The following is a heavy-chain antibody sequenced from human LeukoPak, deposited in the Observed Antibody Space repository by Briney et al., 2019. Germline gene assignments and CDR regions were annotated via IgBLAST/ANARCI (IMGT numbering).Heavy chain of an antibody. Sequence: GGSLRLSCAASGFTVSSNYMSWVRQAPGKGLEWVSGISWNGDSIGYADSVKGRFTISRDNAKNSLYLQMNSLRAEDTALYYCARPLRAAVNAFDIWGLGAMVTVSS. V-gene: IGHV3-20*04. CDR1: GFTVSSNY. D-gene: IGHD2-15*01. CDR3: ARPLRAAVNAFDI. J-gene: IGHJ3*02. CDR2: ISWNGDSI.